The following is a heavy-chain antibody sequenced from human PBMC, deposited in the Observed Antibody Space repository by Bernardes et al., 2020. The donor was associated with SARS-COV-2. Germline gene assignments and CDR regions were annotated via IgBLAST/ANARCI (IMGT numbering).Heavy chain of an antibody. CDR2: INHLGRT. CDR1: GGSFRASW. V-gene: IGHV4-34*01. D-gene: IGHD5-12*01. J-gene: IGHJ4*02. CDR3: TRGSFSGYYGVDQ. Sequence: SATLTLTCAGHGGSFRASWWSWVRQPPGQGLEWIGEINHLGRTNYNPSLKSRVSISVDTSKNQFSLNVNSVTAADTAMYYCTRGSFSGYYGVDQWGEGILVTVSS.